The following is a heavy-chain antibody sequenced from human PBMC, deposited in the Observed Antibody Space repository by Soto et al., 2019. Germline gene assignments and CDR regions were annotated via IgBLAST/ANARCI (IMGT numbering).Heavy chain of an antibody. J-gene: IGHJ4*02. Sequence: GGSLRLSCAASGFTFSSYWMSWVRQAPGKGLEWVANIKQDGSEKYYVDSVKGRFTISRDNAKNSLYLQMNSLRAEDTAVYYCAREGDSSGYCFFDYWGQGTLVTSPQ. D-gene: IGHD3-22*01. CDR2: IKQDGSEK. CDR3: AREGDSSGYCFFDY. V-gene: IGHV3-7*01. CDR1: GFTFSSYW.